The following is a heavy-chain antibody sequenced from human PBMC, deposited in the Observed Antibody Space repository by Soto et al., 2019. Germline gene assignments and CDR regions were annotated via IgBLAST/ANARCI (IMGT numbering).Heavy chain of an antibody. CDR3: ARPGGGAVAGTNAFDI. CDR2: IIPIFGTA. Sequence: QVQQVQSGAEVKKPGSSVKVSCKASGGTFSSYAISWVRQAPGQGLEWMGGIIPIFGTANYAQKFQGRVTITADESTSTAYMELSSLRSEDTAVYYCARPGGGAVAGTNAFDIWGQGTMVTVSS. CDR1: GGTFSSYA. J-gene: IGHJ3*02. D-gene: IGHD6-19*01. V-gene: IGHV1-69*01.